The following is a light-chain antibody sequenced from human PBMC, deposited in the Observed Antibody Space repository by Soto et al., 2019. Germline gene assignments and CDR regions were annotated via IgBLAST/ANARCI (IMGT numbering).Light chain of an antibody. CDR2: GAS. J-gene: IGKJ3*01. V-gene: IGKV3-20*01. Sequence: EIVLTQSPGTLSLSPGERATLSCRASQSVSSSYLAWYQQKPGQAPRLLIYGASGRATGIPDRFSGSGAATDFTLTISRLEPEDFAVDYCQQYGSSPLFTFGPGTKVDIK. CDR3: QQYGSSPLFT. CDR1: QSVSSSY.